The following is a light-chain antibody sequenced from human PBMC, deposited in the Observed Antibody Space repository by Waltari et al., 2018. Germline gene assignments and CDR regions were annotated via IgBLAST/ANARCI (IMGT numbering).Light chain of an antibody. CDR3: AAWDDSLSALYV. CDR1: SSNIGSNY. J-gene: IGLJ1*01. CDR2: WNN. V-gene: IGLV1-47*01. Sequence: QSVLTQPPSASGTPGQRVTISCSGSSSNIGSNYVYCYQQLPGTAPKLLIYWNNPLASGVPDRRSGSTSWSSASLAISGAQSEEEADYYCAAWDDSLSALYVFGTGTNVTVL.